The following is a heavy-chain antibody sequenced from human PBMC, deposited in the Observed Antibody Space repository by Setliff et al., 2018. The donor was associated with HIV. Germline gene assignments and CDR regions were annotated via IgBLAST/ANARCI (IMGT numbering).Heavy chain of an antibody. Sequence: SETLSLTCVVSGYSISSSNWWGWIRQPPGKGLEWIGYINHNELTYYNPSLKSRIIMSVDTSKEQLSLKLSSVTAVDTAVYFCARISNGFEPNAFDTWGLGTMVTVSS. D-gene: IGHD3-22*01. CDR3: ARISNGFEPNAFDT. J-gene: IGHJ3*02. V-gene: IGHV4-28*01. CDR2: INHNELT. CDR1: GYSISSSNW.